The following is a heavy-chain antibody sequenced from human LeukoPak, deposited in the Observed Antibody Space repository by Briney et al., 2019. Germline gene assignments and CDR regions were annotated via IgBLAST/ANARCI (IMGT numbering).Heavy chain of an antibody. CDR1: GFTFNSYA. D-gene: IGHD2/OR15-2a*01. CDR2: ISGSGGTT. CDR3: AKTIGPPYYFDY. J-gene: IGHJ4*02. Sequence: GGSLRLSCAASGFTFNSYAMNWVRQAPGKGLEWVSGISGSGGTTYYADSVKGRFTISRDNSKNTLYLQMNSLRAEDTAVYYCAKTIGPPYYFDYWGQGTLVPVSS. V-gene: IGHV3-23*01.